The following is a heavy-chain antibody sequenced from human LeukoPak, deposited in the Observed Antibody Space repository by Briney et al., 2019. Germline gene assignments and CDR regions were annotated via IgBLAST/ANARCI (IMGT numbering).Heavy chain of an antibody. D-gene: IGHD6-19*01. CDR3: ARITAGYSSGWYLFDY. Sequence: PSETLSLTCTVSGGSISSSSYYWGWIRQPPGKGLAWIGSIYYSGSTYYNPSLKSRVTISVDTSKNQFSLKLSSVTAADTAVYYCARITAGYSSGWYLFDYWGQGTLVTVSS. V-gene: IGHV4-39*01. CDR1: GGSISSSSYY. J-gene: IGHJ4*02. CDR2: IYYSGST.